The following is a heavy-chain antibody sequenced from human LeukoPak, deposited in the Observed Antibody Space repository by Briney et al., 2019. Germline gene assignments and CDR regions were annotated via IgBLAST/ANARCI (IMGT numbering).Heavy chain of an antibody. J-gene: IGHJ4*02. CDR2: ISGSGGST. CDR1: GFTFSSYG. D-gene: IGHD5-18*01. Sequence: AGGSLRLSCAASGFTFSSYGMSWVRQAPGKGLEWVSAISGSGGSTYYADSVKGRFTISRDNSKNTLYLQMNSLRAEDTAVYYCAKDDTAMEKERTLDYWGQGTLVTVSS. V-gene: IGHV3-23*01. CDR3: AKDDTAMEKERTLDY.